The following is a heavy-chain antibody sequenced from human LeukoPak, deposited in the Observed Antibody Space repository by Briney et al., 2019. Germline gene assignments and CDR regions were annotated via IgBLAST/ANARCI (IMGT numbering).Heavy chain of an antibody. V-gene: IGHV3-21*01. CDR1: GFTFSSCS. CDR2: ISASPYI. Sequence: GGSLRLSCAASGFTFSSCSMNWARQAPGKGLEWVSSISASPYIYYADSVKGRFTISRDDSKNSLYLQMNSLRAEDTALYYCARGGPSGQRTDLFDIWGQGTMVTVSS. J-gene: IGHJ3*02. D-gene: IGHD1/OR15-1a*01. CDR3: ARGGPSGQRTDLFDI.